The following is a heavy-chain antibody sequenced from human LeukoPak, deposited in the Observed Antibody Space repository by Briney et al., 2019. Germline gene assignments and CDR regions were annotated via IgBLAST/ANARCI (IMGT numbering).Heavy chain of an antibody. J-gene: IGHJ4*02. D-gene: IGHD3-10*01. CDR1: GYSFPSYL. CDR2: IYPRDSDK. Sequence: GEYLKISCRGLGYSFPSYLIGWVRQLPGKGLGGMGIIYPRDSDKRFSPSFQGEVTISADKSISTGYLQWSSLEASDTTMYYCARHEWMVRGVIGYWGQGTLVTVSS. V-gene: IGHV5-51*01. CDR3: ARHEWMVRGVIGY.